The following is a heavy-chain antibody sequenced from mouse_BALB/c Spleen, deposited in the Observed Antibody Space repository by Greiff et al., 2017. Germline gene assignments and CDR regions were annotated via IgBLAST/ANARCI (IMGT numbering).Heavy chain of an antibody. J-gene: IGHJ3*01. CDR3: ASQSNWAFAY. Sequence: EVKLEESGPGLVKPSQSLSLTCTVTGYSITSDYAWNWIRQFPGNKLEWMGYISYSGSTSYNPSLKSRISITRDTSKNQFFLQLNSVTTEDTATYYCASQSNWAFAYWGQGTLVTVSA. V-gene: IGHV3-2*02. CDR2: ISYSGST. D-gene: IGHD4-1*01. CDR1: GYSITSDYA.